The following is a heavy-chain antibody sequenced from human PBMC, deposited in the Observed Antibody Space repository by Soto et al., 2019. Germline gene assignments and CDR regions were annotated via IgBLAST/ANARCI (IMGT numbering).Heavy chain of an antibody. CDR2: IKQDGSEK. CDR1: GFTFSSYW. J-gene: IGHJ6*03. D-gene: IGHD3-3*01. Sequence: PGGSLRLSCAASGFTFSSYWMSWVRQAPGKGLEWVANIKQDGSEKYYVDSVKGRFTISRDNAKNSLYLQMNSLRAEDTAVYYCARDPQIIDFWSGSASYYYYMDVWGKGTTVTVSS. CDR3: ARDPQIIDFWSGSASYYYYMDV. V-gene: IGHV3-7*01.